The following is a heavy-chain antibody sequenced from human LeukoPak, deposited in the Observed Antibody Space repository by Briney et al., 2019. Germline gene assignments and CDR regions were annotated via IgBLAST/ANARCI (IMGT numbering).Heavy chain of an antibody. CDR1: GYTFTGYY. CDR3: ARGGRQPLNPTINMDV. J-gene: IGHJ6*03. Sequence: SVKVSCKASGYTFTGYYMHWVRHAPGQGLEWMGWINPNSGGTNYAQKFQGRVTMTRDTSISTAYMELSRLRSDDAAVYYCARGGRQPLNPTINMDVWGKGTTVTVSS. V-gene: IGHV1-2*02. D-gene: IGHD5-12*01. CDR2: INPNSGGT.